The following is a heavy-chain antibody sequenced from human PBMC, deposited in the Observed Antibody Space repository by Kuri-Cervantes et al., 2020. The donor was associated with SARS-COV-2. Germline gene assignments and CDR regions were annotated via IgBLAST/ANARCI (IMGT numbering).Heavy chain of an antibody. CDR2: IYYSGST. V-gene: IGHV4-59*01. D-gene: IGHD2-15*01. Sequence: SETLSLTCAVYGGSISSYYWSWIRQPPGKGLEWTGCIYYSGSTNYNPSLKSRVTISVDTSKNQFSLKLSSVTAADTAVYYCARALGTPGWFDPWGQGTLVTVSS. CDR1: GGSISSYY. J-gene: IGHJ5*02. CDR3: ARALGTPGWFDP.